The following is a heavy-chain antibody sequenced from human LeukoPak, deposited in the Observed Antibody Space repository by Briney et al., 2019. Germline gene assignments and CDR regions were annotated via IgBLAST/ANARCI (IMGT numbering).Heavy chain of an antibody. CDR1: GGSISSGGYY. CDR3: ARGGFGELLRWFDP. CDR2: IYYSGST. D-gene: IGHD3-10*01. J-gene: IGHJ5*02. V-gene: IGHV4-31*03. Sequence: SQTLSLTCTVSGGSISSGGYYWSWIRQHPGKGLEWIGYIYYSGSTNYNPSLKSRVTISVDKSKNQFSLKLSSVTAADTAVYYCARGGFGELLRWFDPWGQGTLVTVSS.